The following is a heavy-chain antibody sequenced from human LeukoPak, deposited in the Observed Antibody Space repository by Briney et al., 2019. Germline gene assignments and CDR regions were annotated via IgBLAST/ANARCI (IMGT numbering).Heavy chain of an antibody. CDR1: GFSFSDFY. J-gene: IGHJ4*02. V-gene: IGHV3-11*01. CDR2: IGTRSNPI. Sequence: PGGSLRPSCAASGFSFSDFYMSWIRQAPGMGLEWISYIGTRSNPIYYADSVKGRFTISRDDAKNSLYLQMNSLRDEDTAVYFCAREARGSGRDFDYWGQGILVTVSS. CDR3: AREARGSGRDFDY. D-gene: IGHD1-26*01.